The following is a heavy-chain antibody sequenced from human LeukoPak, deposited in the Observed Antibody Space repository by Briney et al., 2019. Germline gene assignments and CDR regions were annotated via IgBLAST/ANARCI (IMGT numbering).Heavy chain of an antibody. D-gene: IGHD2-2*01. V-gene: IGHV1-8*03. Sequence: ASVKVSCKASGYTFSSYDINWVRQAPGQGLEWMGWMSPNSGNIGYAQKYPGRLTIGRNVSISTAYMELTSLRSDDTAVYYCARDLGVVTPRFDPWGQGTLVIVSS. CDR3: ARDLGVVTPRFDP. CDR1: GYTFSSYD. CDR2: MSPNSGNI. J-gene: IGHJ5*02.